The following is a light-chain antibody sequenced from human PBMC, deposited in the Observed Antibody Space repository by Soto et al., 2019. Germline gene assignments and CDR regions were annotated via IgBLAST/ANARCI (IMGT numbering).Light chain of an antibody. CDR3: GTWDNSLNAVV. CDR1: SSNIGDNY. V-gene: IGLV1-51*01. Sequence: QSVLTQPPSVSAAPGQKVTISCSGSSSNIGDNYVSWYRHLPGTAPKLFVYDNNKRPSGIPDRFSGSKSGTSATLGITGLQTGDEADYYCGTWDNSLNAVVFGGGTKLTVL. CDR2: DNN. J-gene: IGLJ2*01.